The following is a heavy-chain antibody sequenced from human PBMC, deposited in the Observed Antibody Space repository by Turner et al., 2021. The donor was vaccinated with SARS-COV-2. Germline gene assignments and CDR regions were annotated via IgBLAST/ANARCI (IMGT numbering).Heavy chain of an antibody. CDR3: ARGLRDEYGSDH. CDR2: IYNDGSRT. J-gene: IGHJ5*02. CDR1: GFTFSSYW. V-gene: IGHV3-74*01. Sequence: EVQRVESGGGSVQPGVSLGLSFAASGFTFSSYWMHWVRQVPGKGLEWVSRIYNDGSRTSYADSVKGRFTISRDNAKNTLSLQMDSLRAEDTAVYYCARGLRDEYGSDHWGQGTLVTVSS. D-gene: IGHD3-10*01.